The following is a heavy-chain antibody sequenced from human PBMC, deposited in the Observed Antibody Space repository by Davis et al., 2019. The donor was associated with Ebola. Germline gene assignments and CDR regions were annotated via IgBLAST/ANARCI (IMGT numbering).Heavy chain of an antibody. CDR3: ARGQPSIAARPYYYYGMDV. V-gene: IGHV1-69*13. D-gene: IGHD6-6*01. J-gene: IGHJ6*02. CDR1: GGTFSSYA. CDR2: IIPIFGTA. Sequence: SVKVSCKASGGTFSSYAISWVRQAPGQGLEWMGGIIPIFGTANYAQKFQGRVTITADESTSTAYMELSSLRSEDTAVYYCARGQPSIAARPYYYYGMDVWGQGTTVTVSS.